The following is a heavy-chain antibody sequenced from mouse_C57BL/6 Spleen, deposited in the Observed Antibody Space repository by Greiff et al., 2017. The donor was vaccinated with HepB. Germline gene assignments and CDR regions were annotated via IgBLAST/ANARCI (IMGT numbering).Heavy chain of an antibody. V-gene: IGHV1-59*01. CDR3: ARVPTKVTYFDY. D-gene: IGHD2-9*01. J-gene: IGHJ2*01. Sequence: QVQLQQPGAELVRPGTSVKLSCKASGYTFTSYWMHWVKQRPGQGLEWIGVIDPSDSHTNYNQKFKGKATLTVDTSSSTAYMQLSSLTSEDSAVYYCARVPTKVTYFDYWGQGTTLTVSS. CDR2: IDPSDSHT. CDR1: GYTFTSYW.